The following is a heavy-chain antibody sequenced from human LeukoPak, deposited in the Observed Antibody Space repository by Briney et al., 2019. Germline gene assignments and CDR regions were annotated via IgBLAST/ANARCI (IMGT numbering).Heavy chain of an antibody. D-gene: IGHD6-19*01. CDR1: GFTFSDYY. CDR3: AGIPAVAPADY. V-gene: IGHV3-11*01. J-gene: IGHJ4*02. Sequence: GGSLRLSCAASGFTFSDYYMSWIRQAPGKGLEWISYISSSGSIVNYADSVKGRFTISRDNAKDSLYLQVNSLRAEDTAVYYCAGIPAVAPADYWGQGTLVTVSS. CDR2: ISSSGSIV.